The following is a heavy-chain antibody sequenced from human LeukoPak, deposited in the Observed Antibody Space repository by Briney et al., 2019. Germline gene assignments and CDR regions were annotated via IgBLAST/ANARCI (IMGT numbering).Heavy chain of an antibody. D-gene: IGHD6-13*01. J-gene: IGHJ4*02. V-gene: IGHV3-20*04. Sequence: AGTLTLSCAASGFTFDDYGMSWVRQAPGQGPEWVSGINWNGGSTGYADSVKGRFTISRDNAKNSLYLQMNSQRGEDTALYYCARYLAAAGTGLGYWGQGTLVTVSS. CDR1: GFTFDDYG. CDR3: ARYLAAAGTGLGY. CDR2: INWNGGST.